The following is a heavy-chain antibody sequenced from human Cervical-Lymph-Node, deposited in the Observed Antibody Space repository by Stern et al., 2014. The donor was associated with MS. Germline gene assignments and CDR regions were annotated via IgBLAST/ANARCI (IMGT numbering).Heavy chain of an antibody. D-gene: IGHD1-26*01. Sequence: EVQLVESGGGLVKPGGSLRLSCAASGFTFSTYSMDWVRQAPGKGLEWVSSIGTNSSYIYYADSLKGRFTISRDNAKNSLYLQMNSLRAEDTAVYYCAGGGNYYDYYSYGMDVWGQGTTVTVSS. CDR2: IGTNSSYI. J-gene: IGHJ6*02. CDR3: AGGGNYYDYYSYGMDV. CDR1: GFTFSTYS. V-gene: IGHV3-21*01.